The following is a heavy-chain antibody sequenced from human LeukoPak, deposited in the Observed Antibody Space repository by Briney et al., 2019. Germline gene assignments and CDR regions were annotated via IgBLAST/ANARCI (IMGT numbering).Heavy chain of an antibody. CDR2: INPNSGGT. Sequence: VASVKVSCKASGYTFTGYYMHWVRQAPGQGLEWMGWINPNSGGTNYAQKFQGGVTMTRDTSISTAYMELSRLRSDDTAVYYCARERRERGDLNWFDPWGQGTLVTVSS. J-gene: IGHJ5*02. V-gene: IGHV1-2*02. CDR3: ARERRERGDLNWFDP. D-gene: IGHD3-16*01. CDR1: GYTFTGYY.